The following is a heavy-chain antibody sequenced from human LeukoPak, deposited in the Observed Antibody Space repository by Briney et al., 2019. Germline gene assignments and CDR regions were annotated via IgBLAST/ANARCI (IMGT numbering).Heavy chain of an antibody. CDR2: ISWNSGSI. D-gene: IGHD3-22*01. CDR3: ARDFTSGVTMVVVVPWYFDL. J-gene: IGHJ2*01. Sequence: PGRSLRLSCAASGITFDDYAMHWVRQAPGKGLEWVSGISWNSGSIGYADSVKGRFTISRDNSKNTLYLQMNSLRAEDTAVYYRARDFTSGVTMVVVVPWYFDLWGRGTLVTVSS. V-gene: IGHV3-9*01. CDR1: GITFDDYA.